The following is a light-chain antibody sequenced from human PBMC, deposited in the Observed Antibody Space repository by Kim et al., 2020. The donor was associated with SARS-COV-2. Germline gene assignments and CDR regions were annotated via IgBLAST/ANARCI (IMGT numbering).Light chain of an antibody. CDR1: SGSIASNH. J-gene: IGLJ3*02. Sequence: GKTVTLSCTRSSGSIASNHVQWYQQRPGSSPPTVIYEDNQRPSGVPYRFSGSIDSSSNSASLTFSGLKTEDEADYYCQSYDSSNPVFGGGTQLSV. CDR3: QSYDSSNPV. CDR2: EDN. V-gene: IGLV6-57*01.